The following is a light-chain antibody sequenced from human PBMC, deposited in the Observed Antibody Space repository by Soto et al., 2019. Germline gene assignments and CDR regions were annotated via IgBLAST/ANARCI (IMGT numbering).Light chain of an antibody. CDR2: AAS. V-gene: IGKV1-39*01. CDR3: QQSYATPYT. Sequence: DIQMTQSPSSLSASVGDRVTITCRASQSISSYLNWYQQKPGKAPKLLIYAASSLQSGVPSRFSGSGYGADFTLTISSLQPEDFATYSCQQSYATPYTVGQGTKLEIK. CDR1: QSISSY. J-gene: IGKJ2*01.